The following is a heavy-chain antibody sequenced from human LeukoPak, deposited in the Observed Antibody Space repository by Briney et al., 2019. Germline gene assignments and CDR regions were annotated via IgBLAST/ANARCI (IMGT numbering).Heavy chain of an antibody. CDR3: AREAGYSSGWYASFFFDY. CDR1: GFTFSSYS. V-gene: IGHV3-21*01. CDR2: ISSSSSYI. D-gene: IGHD6-19*01. Sequence: GGSLRLSCAASGFTFSSYSMNWVRQAPGKGLEWVSSISSSSSYIYYADSVKGRFTISRDNAKNSLYLQMNSLRAEDTAVYYCAREAGYSSGWYASFFFDYWGQGTLVTVSS. J-gene: IGHJ4*02.